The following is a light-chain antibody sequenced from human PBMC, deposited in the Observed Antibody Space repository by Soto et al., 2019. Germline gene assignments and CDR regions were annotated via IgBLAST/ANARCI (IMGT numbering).Light chain of an antibody. CDR2: GAS. CDR3: QQYNNWPLT. CDR1: QSVSSE. Sequence: EIVMTQPPATLPVSPGERATLSSRASQSVSSELAWYQQNPGQAPRLLIYGASTRATGITARFSGSGSGTEFTLTISSLQSEDFAVYYCQQYNNWPLTFGGGTKVEIK. J-gene: IGKJ4*01. V-gene: IGKV3-15*01.